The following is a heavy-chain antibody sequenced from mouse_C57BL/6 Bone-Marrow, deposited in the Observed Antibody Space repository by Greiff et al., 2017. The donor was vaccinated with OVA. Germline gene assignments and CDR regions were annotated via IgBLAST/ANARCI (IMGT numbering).Heavy chain of an antibody. J-gene: IGHJ2*01. Sequence: QVQLKQSGAELVRPGTSVKVSCKASGYAFTNYLIEWVKQRPGQGLEWIGVINPGSGGTNYNEKFKGKATLTADKSSSTAYMQLSSLTSEDSAVYFCARRSSYDYFDYWGQGTTLTVSS. CDR3: ARRSSYDYFDY. D-gene: IGHD1-1*01. V-gene: IGHV1-54*01. CDR2: INPGSGGT. CDR1: GYAFTNYL.